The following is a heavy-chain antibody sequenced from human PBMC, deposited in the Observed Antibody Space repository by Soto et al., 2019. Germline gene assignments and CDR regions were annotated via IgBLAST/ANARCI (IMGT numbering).Heavy chain of an antibody. Sequence: QVQLVQSGAEVKKPGASVKVSCKASGYTFTSYAMHWVRQAPGQRLEWMGWINAGNGNTKYSQKFQGRVTITRDTSASTAYMELSSLRSEATAVYYCAGDRLVSYYYYMDVWGKGTTVTVSS. CDR2: INAGNGNT. J-gene: IGHJ6*03. D-gene: IGHD6-6*01. CDR3: AGDRLVSYYYYMDV. CDR1: GYTFTSYA. V-gene: IGHV1-3*01.